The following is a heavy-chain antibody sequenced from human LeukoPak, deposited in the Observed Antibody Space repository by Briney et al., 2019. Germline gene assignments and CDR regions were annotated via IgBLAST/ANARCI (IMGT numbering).Heavy chain of an antibody. V-gene: IGHV3-66*01. J-gene: IGHJ4*02. CDR1: GFIVSSVY. Sequence: GGSLRLSCAASGFIVSSVYMNWVRQAPGKGLEWVSVLYGGGTTFYGDSVKDRFIISRDNSKNTVFLQMNSLRTDDTAVYYCAGGGSYYAIDSWGQGTLVTVSS. D-gene: IGHD1-26*01. CDR2: LYGGGTT. CDR3: AGGGSYYAIDS.